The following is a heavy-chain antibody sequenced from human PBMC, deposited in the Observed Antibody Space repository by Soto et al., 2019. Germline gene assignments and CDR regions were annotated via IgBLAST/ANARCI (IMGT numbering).Heavy chain of an antibody. CDR1: GYSFTSYW. CDR3: ARRGRYGPHYYYYGMDV. V-gene: IGHV5-51*01. CDR2: IYPGDSDT. Sequence: PGESLKISCKGAGYSFTSYWIGWVRQMPGKGLEWMGIIYPGDSDTRYSPSFQGQVTISADKSISTAYLQWSSLKASDTAMYYCARRGRYGPHYYYYGMDVWGQGTTVTVSS. J-gene: IGHJ6*02. D-gene: IGHD6-19*01.